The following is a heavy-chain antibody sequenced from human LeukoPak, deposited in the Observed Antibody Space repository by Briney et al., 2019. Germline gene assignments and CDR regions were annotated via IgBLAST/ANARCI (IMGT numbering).Heavy chain of an antibody. J-gene: IGHJ6*02. Sequence: PSETLSLTCTVSGGSISSGGYYWSWIRQHPGKGLEWIGYIYYSGSTYYNPSLKSRVTISVDTSKNQFSLKLSSVTAADTAVYYCARNWRFDYYYGMDVWGQGTTVTVSS. CDR3: ARNWRFDYYYGMDV. D-gene: IGHD3-3*01. CDR1: GGSISSGGYY. CDR2: IYYSGST. V-gene: IGHV4-31*03.